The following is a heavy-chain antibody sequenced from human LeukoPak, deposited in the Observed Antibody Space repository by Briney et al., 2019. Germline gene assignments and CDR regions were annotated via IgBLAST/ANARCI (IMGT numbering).Heavy chain of an antibody. Sequence: PGGSLRLSCAASGFTFSAYWMHWVRQAPGKGLVWVSRINSDGRSTSYADSVKGRFTISRDNAKNTLYLQMNSLRAEDTAVYYCARDWVPAAPQTTNWFDPWGQGTLVIVSS. CDR3: ARDWVPAAPQTTNWFDP. D-gene: IGHD2-2*01. CDR2: INSDGRST. V-gene: IGHV3-74*01. CDR1: GFTFSAYW. J-gene: IGHJ5*02.